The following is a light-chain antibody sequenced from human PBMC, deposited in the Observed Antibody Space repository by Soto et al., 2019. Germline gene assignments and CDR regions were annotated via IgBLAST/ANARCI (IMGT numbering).Light chain of an antibody. CDR1: SRDVGGYNY. Sequence: QSALTQPASVSGSPGQSITISCTGTSRDVGGYNYVSWYQQHPGKAPKLMSYEVSNRPSGVSNRFSGSKSGNTASLTISGLQAEDEADYYCSSYTSSSTLVVFGGGTKLTVL. J-gene: IGLJ2*01. V-gene: IGLV2-14*01. CDR2: EVS. CDR3: SSYTSSSTLVV.